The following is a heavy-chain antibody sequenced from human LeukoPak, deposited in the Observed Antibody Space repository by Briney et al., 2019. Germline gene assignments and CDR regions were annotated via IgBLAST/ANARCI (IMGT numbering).Heavy chain of an antibody. V-gene: IGHV4-61*01. D-gene: IGHD5-24*01. CDR1: GYSINSGYY. J-gene: IGHJ4*02. CDR2: IYYSGST. Sequence: SETLSLTCTVSGYSINSGYYWSWIRQPPGKGLEWIGYIYYSGSTIYNPSLKSRVTISADTSKNQFSLKLSSVTAADTAVYYCAGGRRDAYNYNYWGQGTLVTVSS. CDR3: AGGRRDAYNYNY.